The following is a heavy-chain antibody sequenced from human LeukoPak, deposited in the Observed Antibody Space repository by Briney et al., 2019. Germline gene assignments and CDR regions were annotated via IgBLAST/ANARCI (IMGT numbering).Heavy chain of an antibody. CDR2: ITPIFGTA. D-gene: IGHD3-22*01. CDR3: AREWGLESSGYYYAY. Sequence: SVKVSCKASGGTFSRFTISWVRQAPGQGFEWMGGITPIFGTANFAQKFRGRVSITADESTSTAFMELNSLRSEDTAVYYCAREWGLESSGYYYAYWGQGTLVTVSS. V-gene: IGHV1-69*13. J-gene: IGHJ4*01. CDR1: GGTFSRFT.